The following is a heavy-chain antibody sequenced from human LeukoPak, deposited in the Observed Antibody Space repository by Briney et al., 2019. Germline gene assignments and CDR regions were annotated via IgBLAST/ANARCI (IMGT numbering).Heavy chain of an antibody. CDR1: GFTFSSYW. J-gene: IGHJ6*03. CDR2: IKQDGSEK. Sequence: GGSLRLSCAASGFTFSSYWMSWVRQAPGKGLEWVANIKQDGSEKYYVDSVKGRFTISRDNAKNSLYPQMNSLRAEDTAVYYCARGTRPFAYYYYYMDVWGKGTTVTISS. D-gene: IGHD2-2*01. V-gene: IGHV3-7*01. CDR3: ARGTRPFAYYYYYMDV.